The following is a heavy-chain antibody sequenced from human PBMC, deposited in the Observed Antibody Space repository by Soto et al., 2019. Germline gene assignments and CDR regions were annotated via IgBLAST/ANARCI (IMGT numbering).Heavy chain of an antibody. D-gene: IGHD3-16*01. CDR3: ARWGTTGGLDV. CDR1: GFTFRSYV. V-gene: IGHV3-30*19. CDR2: TSYDGTNK. Sequence: QVQLVESGGGVVQPGTSLRVSCVASGFTFRSYVIHWVRQAPGKGLEWVALTSYDGTNKYYGDSVRGRVTISRDNSRNTVDLQMDSLRVEDTAVYYCARWGTTGGLDVWGQGTLVSVSS. J-gene: IGHJ1*01.